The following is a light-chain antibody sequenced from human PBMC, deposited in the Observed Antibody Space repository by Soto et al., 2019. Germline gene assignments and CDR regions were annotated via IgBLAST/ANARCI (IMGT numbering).Light chain of an antibody. CDR1: QSISTW. CDR2: KAI. Sequence: DIHMTQSPSTLSASVGDRVTITCRASQSISTWLAWYQQKPGKAPKLLIYKAINLQSGVPSRFSGSGSGTEFSLTISGLQTDDFATYYCQRYNDFQYVFGQGTKLEMK. V-gene: IGKV1-5*03. CDR3: QRYNDFQYV. J-gene: IGKJ2*01.